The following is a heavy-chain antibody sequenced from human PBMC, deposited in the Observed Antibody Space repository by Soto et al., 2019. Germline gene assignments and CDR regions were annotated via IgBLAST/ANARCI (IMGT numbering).Heavy chain of an antibody. CDR3: NADTAQSARFQPPDY. D-gene: IGHD5-18*01. Sequence: GGSLRLSCAASGFTFSSYAMHWVRQAPGKGLEWVAVISYDGSNKYYADSVKGRFTISRDNSKNTLYLQMNSLRAEDTAVYYCNADTAQSARFQPPDYWGQGTLVTVSS. V-gene: IGHV3-30-3*01. J-gene: IGHJ4*02. CDR1: GFTFSSYA. CDR2: ISYDGSNK.